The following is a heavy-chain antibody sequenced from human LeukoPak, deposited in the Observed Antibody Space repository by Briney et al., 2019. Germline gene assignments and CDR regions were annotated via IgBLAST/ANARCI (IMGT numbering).Heavy chain of an antibody. V-gene: IGHV3-48*03. CDR2: ISSSGSTI. J-gene: IGHJ4*02. CDR1: GFTFSSYE. CDR3: ARGYDILTGTQYYFDY. Sequence: GGSLRLSCAASGFTFSSYEMNWVRQAPGKGLEWVSYISSSGSTIYYADSVKGRLTISRDNAKNSLYLQMNSLRAEDTAVYYCARGYDILTGTQYYFDYWGQGTLVTVSS. D-gene: IGHD3-9*01.